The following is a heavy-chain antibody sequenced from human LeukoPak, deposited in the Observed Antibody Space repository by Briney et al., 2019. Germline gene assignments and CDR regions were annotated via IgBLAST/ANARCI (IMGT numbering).Heavy chain of an antibody. V-gene: IGHV3-23*01. D-gene: IGHD3-16*02. CDR1: GFTFSSYA. CDR3: AKGGSYRSQPYFDY. CDR2: LSGGGGST. J-gene: IGHJ4*02. Sequence: GGPLRLSCAASGFTFSSYALSWVRQAPGKGLEWVSALSGGGGSTFYADSVKGRFTISRDNSKNTVYLQMNSLRAEDTAVYYCAKGGSYRSQPYFDYWGQGTPVTVSS.